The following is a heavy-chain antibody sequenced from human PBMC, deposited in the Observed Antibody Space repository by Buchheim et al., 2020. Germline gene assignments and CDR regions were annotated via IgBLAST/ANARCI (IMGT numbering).Heavy chain of an antibody. J-gene: IGHJ6*02. V-gene: IGHV4-31*03. CDR3: ARDGCSSTSCYKYYYYGMDV. Sequence: QVQLQESGPGLVKPSHTLSLTCTVSGGSISSGGYYWSWILQHPGQGLEWIGYIYYSGSTYYNPSLKSRVTISVDTSKNQFSLKLSSVTAADTAVYYCARDGCSSTSCYKYYYYGMDVWGQGTT. CDR1: GGSISSGGYY. D-gene: IGHD2-2*02. CDR2: IYYSGST.